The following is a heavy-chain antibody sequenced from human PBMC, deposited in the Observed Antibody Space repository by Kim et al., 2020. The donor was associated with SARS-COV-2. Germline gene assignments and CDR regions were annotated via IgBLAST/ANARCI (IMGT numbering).Heavy chain of an antibody. CDR3: ATGTVVRGPHYADQNLYYYYYGMDV. V-gene: IGHV1-24*01. Sequence: ASVKVSCKVSGYTLTELSMHWVRQAPGKGLEWMGGFDPEDGETIYVQKFQGRVTMTEDTSTDTAYMELSSLRSEDTAVYYCATGTVVRGPHYADQNLYYYYYGMDVWGQGTTVTVSS. CDR1: GYTLTELS. D-gene: IGHD3-10*01. CDR2: FDPEDGET. J-gene: IGHJ6*02.